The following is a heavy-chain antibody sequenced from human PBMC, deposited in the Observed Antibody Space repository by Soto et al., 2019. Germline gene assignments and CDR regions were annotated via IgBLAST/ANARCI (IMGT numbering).Heavy chain of an antibody. CDR1: GFTFSSYG. CDR2: ISSSSSTI. J-gene: IGHJ4*02. Sequence: GGSLRLSCTASGFTFSSYGMNWVRQAPGKGLEWVSSISSSSSTIYYADSVRGRFTISRDNAKNSLYLQMNSLRDVDMAVYYCAREISVAGGHFDYWGQGTLVTVSS. D-gene: IGHD6-19*01. V-gene: IGHV3-48*02. CDR3: AREISVAGGHFDY.